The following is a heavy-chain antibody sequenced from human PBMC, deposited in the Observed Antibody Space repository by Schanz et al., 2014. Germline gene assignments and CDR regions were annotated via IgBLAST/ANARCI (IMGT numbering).Heavy chain of an antibody. CDR1: TFTFSSYA. J-gene: IGHJ4*02. D-gene: IGHD3-3*01. Sequence: EVQLVESGGGVVQPGRSLRLSCAASTFTFSSYAMSWVRQAPGKGLEWVSAISGGGGTTYYADSVKGRFTISRDNAKNSLYLQMTSLRAEDTAVYYCVRDSFFAFDYWGQGTLVTVSS. V-gene: IGHV3-23*04. CDR3: VRDSFFAFDY. CDR2: ISGGGGTT.